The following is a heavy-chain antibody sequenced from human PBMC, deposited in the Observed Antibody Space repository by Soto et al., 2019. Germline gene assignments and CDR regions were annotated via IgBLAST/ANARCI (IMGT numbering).Heavy chain of an antibody. D-gene: IGHD3-22*01. CDR1: GFTFSSYW. V-gene: IGHV3-7*03. CDR2: IKYDGSEK. CDR3: ASSPHKDSRPDY. J-gene: IGHJ4*02. Sequence: PGGSLRLSCAASGFTFSSYWMSWVRQAPGRGLEWMANIKYDGSEKYYVDSVKGRLTISRDNAKNSLYLQMNSLRAEDTAVYYCASSPHKDSRPDYWGQGTLVTV.